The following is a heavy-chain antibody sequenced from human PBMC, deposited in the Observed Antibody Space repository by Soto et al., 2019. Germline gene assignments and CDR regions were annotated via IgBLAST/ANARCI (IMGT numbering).Heavy chain of an antibody. V-gene: IGHV5-51*01. CDR2: IYPGDSDT. J-gene: IGHJ6*02. D-gene: IGHD3-9*01. Sequence: HGESLKISCKGSGYSFTSYWIGWVRQMPGKGLEWMGIIYPGDSDTRYSPSFQGQVTISADKSISTAYLQWSSLKASDTAMYYCATPLRYFDWLGNYYYGMDVWGQGTTVTVSS. CDR3: ATPLRYFDWLGNYYYGMDV. CDR1: GYSFTSYW.